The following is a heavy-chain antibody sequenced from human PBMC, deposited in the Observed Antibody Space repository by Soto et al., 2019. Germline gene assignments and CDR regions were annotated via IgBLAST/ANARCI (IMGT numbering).Heavy chain of an antibody. CDR1: GGSISSGDYY. CDR3: TRTRARVTTLDY. D-gene: IGHD4-17*01. J-gene: IGHJ4*02. CDR2: IYYSGST. V-gene: IGHV4-30-4*01. Sequence: QVQLQESGPGLVKPSQTLSLTCTVSGGSISSGDYYWSWIRQPPGKGLEWIGYIYYSGSTYYNPFYKTRVTISVDSSNNQCYLKLSSVTAADTAVYGCTRTRARVTTLDYGGQGTLVIVSS.